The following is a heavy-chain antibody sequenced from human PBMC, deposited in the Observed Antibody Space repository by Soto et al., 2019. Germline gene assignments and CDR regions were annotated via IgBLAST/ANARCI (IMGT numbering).Heavy chain of an antibody. Sequence: QGQLVQSGAEVKKPGASVKVSCKASGYTFTSYGISWVRQAPGQGLEWMGWISAYNGNTNEAQKLQGRVTMTTDTYTSTDYMELRNLRSDDTAVYYCARVTMVRGVPAYSFYGMDVWGQGTTVTVSS. V-gene: IGHV1-18*01. CDR3: ARVTMVRGVPAYSFYGMDV. CDR2: ISAYNGNT. J-gene: IGHJ6*02. CDR1: GYTFTSYG. D-gene: IGHD3-10*01.